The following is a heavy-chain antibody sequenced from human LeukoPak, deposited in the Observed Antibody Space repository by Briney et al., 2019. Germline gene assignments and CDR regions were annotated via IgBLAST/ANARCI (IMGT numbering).Heavy chain of an antibody. Sequence: ASVKVSCKASGYTFTGYYMHWVRQAPGQGLEWMGWINPNSGGTNYAQKFQGRVTMTRDTSISTAYMELSRLRSDDTAVYYCARPQEGAITARVDYWGQGTLVTVSS. CDR3: ARPQEGAITARVDY. CDR2: INPNSGGT. D-gene: IGHD1-14*01. V-gene: IGHV1-2*02. J-gene: IGHJ4*02. CDR1: GYTFTGYY.